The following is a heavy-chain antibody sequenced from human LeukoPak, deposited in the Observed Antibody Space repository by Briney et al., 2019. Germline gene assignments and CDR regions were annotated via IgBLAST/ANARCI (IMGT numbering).Heavy chain of an antibody. D-gene: IGHD3-10*01. CDR3: TTDYYGSGSYLVDY. CDR1: GFTFSNAW. J-gene: IGHJ4*02. Sequence: GGSLRLSCAASGFTFSNAWMSWVRQAPGKGLEWVGRIKSKTDGGTTDYAAPVKGRFTISRDDSKNTLYLQMNSLKTEDTAVYYCTTDYYGSGSYLVDYWGRGTLVTVSS. V-gene: IGHV3-15*01. CDR2: IKSKTDGGTT.